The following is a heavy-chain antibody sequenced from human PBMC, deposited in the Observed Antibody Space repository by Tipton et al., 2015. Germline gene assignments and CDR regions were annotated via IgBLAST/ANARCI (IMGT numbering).Heavy chain of an antibody. CDR3: TRYVYGVIPSGVY. D-gene: IGHD3-3*01. CDR2: SYYSGST. V-gene: IGHV4-31*03. CDR1: GDSISSGGYS. J-gene: IGHJ4*02. Sequence: TLSLTCTVSGDSISSGGYSWSWSRQHPGKGLEWLGYSYYSGSTYYNPSLKSRLTISVDMTKNQFSLRLISVTAADTAIYYCTRYVYGVIPSGVYWGQGTLVTVSS.